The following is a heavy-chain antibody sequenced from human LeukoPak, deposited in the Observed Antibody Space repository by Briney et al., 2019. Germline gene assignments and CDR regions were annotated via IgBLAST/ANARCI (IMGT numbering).Heavy chain of an antibody. D-gene: IGHD2-21*02. CDR1: CGSISSYY. CDR2: IYYSGST. V-gene: IGHV4-59*01. Sequence: VKPSETLSLTCTVSCGSISSYYWSWIRQPPGKGLEWIGYIYYSGSTNYNPSLKSRVTISVDTSKNQFSLKLSSVTAADTAVYYCAREPCGGDCYSGYFDYWGQGTLVTVSS. CDR3: AREPCGGDCYSGYFDY. J-gene: IGHJ4*02.